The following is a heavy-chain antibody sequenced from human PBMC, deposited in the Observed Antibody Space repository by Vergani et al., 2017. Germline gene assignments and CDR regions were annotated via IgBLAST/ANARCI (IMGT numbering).Heavy chain of an antibody. CDR1: AYTFSSYG. V-gene: IGHV1-18*01. CDR2: ISAYNGNT. CDR3: ARSGPGTFIAARVYYYYYMDV. Sequence: QVQLVQSGAEVKKPGASVKVSCKASAYTFSSYGISWVRQAPGQGLEWVGWISAYNGNTNYAQKRQVRVTMTTDTSTSTAYMELRSLRSDDTAVYYCARSGPGTFIAARVYYYYYMDVWGKGTTVTVSS. J-gene: IGHJ6*03. D-gene: IGHD6-6*01.